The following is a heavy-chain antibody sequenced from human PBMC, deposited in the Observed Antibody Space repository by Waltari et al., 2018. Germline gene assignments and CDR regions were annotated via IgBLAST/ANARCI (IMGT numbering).Heavy chain of an antibody. CDR3: ASAKLERWVFDY. Sequence: QVQLQESGPGLVKPSETLSLTCAVSGYSISSGYYWGWIRQPPGKGLEWIGSIYHSGSTYYNPSLKSRVTLSVDTSKNQFSLKLSSVTAADTAVYYCASAKLERWVFDYWGQGTLVTVSS. J-gene: IGHJ4*02. D-gene: IGHD1-1*01. V-gene: IGHV4-38-2*01. CDR2: IYHSGST. CDR1: GYSISSGYY.